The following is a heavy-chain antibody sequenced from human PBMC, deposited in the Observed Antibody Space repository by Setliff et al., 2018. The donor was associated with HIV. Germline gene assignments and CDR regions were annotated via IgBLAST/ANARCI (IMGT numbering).Heavy chain of an antibody. D-gene: IGHD3-10*01. CDR3: ARNFGLSPSGKYYYYYGMDI. Sequence: ASVKVSCKASGYTFNSYGISWVRQAPGQGPEWVGWIATYNGNTNYAQRLQGRVTLTTDTSTSTAYMELRSLRFDDTAVYFCARNFGLSPSGKYYYYYGMDIWGQGTTVTVSS. V-gene: IGHV1-18*01. J-gene: IGHJ6*02. CDR2: IATYNGNT. CDR1: GYTFNSYG.